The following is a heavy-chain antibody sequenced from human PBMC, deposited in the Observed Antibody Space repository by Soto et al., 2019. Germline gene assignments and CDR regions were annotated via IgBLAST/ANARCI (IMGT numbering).Heavy chain of an antibody. CDR1: GFTFDDYT. V-gene: IGHV3-43*01. D-gene: IGHD3-16*01. CDR3: AKGGDYWYFDL. Sequence: EMQLVESGGVVVQPGGSLRLSCAASGFTFDDYTMHWVRQVPGKGLDWVSTISWDGGTTYYADSVKGRFTISRDNSKSYLYLQMNGLRTEDSAFYYCAKGGDYWYFDLWGRGTLATVSS. CDR2: ISWDGGTT. J-gene: IGHJ2*01.